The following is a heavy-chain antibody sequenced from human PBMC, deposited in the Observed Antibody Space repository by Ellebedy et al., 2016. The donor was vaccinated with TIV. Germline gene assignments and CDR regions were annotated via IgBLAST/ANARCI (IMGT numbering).Heavy chain of an antibody. CDR3: AIVAAAGT. Sequence: GESLKISXSASGFTFSNFAMSWVRQAPGKGLEWVSGISGSGHSTYYADSVKGRFAISRDNSKNNLYLQINSLRPDDTAMYYCAIVAAAGTWGQGTLVTVSS. J-gene: IGHJ1*01. V-gene: IGHV3-23*01. CDR1: GFTFSNFA. D-gene: IGHD6-13*01. CDR2: ISGSGHST.